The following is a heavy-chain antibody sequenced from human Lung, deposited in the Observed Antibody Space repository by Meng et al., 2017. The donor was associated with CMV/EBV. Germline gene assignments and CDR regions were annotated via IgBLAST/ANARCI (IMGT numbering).Heavy chain of an antibody. CDR2: ISSSSSYI. D-gene: IGHD4-17*01. Sequence: GESLKISCAASGFTFSSYSMNWVRQAPGKGLEWVSSISSSSSYIYYADSVKGRFTISRDNAKNSLYLQMNSLRAEDTAVYYCAREDYGDYGLDYWGQGTXVTVSS. J-gene: IGHJ4*02. CDR3: AREDYGDYGLDY. V-gene: IGHV3-21*01. CDR1: GFTFSSYS.